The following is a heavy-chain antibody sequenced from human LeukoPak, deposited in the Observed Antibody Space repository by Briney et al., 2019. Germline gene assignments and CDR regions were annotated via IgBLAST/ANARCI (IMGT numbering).Heavy chain of an antibody. V-gene: IGHV4-59*01. CDR1: GGSISSYY. CDR2: IYYSGST. J-gene: IGHJ4*02. Sequence: SEALSLTCTVSGGSISSYYWSWIRQPPGKGLEWIGYIYYSGSTNYNPSLKSRVTISVDTSKNQFSLKLSSVTAADTAVYYCARDATADGSGSSFDYWGQGTLVTVSS. D-gene: IGHD3-10*01. CDR3: ARDATADGSGSSFDY.